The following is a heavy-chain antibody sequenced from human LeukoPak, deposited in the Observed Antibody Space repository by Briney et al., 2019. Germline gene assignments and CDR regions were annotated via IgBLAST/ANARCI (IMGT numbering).Heavy chain of an antibody. Sequence: GASLTVSCKASGYSFSGYTISWVRQAAGQALEWLARISAYSGDTKYAQNFQGRLTMNTETSTSTAYMELRSLRSDHTAVYFCARPGTSYGDYGWYFDLWGRGTLVTVSS. CDR3: ARPGTSYGDYGWYFDL. V-gene: IGHV1-18*04. CDR2: ISAYSGDT. D-gene: IGHD4-17*01. J-gene: IGHJ2*01. CDR1: GYSFSGYT.